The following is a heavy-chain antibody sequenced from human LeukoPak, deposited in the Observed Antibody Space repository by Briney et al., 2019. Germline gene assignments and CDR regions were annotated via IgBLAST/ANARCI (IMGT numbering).Heavy chain of an antibody. Sequence: SETLSLTCAVYGGSFSGYYWSWIRQPPGKGLEWIGEINHSGSTNYNPSLKSRLAISVDTSKNEFALKVDSVTAADTAVYYCARDNFLIAGGFDYWGQGTLVTVSS. V-gene: IGHV4-34*01. J-gene: IGHJ4*02. CDR1: GGSFSGYY. CDR3: ARDNFLIAGGFDY. D-gene: IGHD1-1*01. CDR2: INHSGST.